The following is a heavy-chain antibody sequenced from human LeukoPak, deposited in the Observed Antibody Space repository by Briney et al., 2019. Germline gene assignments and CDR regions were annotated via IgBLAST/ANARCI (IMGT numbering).Heavy chain of an antibody. CDR3: ARAGYYDSSGPNFFFDC. CDR2: IDCSGST. D-gene: IGHD3-22*01. V-gene: IGHV4-59*08. Sequence: SDTLSLTCTVSGGSISRYYWNWIRQPPEKGLEWIGYIDCSGSTNYNPSLKRRVTISVDTSKNQFFLRLNPVTAAETAVYYCARAGYYDSSGPNFFFDCWGEGALVTVSS. CDR1: GGSISRYY. J-gene: IGHJ4*02.